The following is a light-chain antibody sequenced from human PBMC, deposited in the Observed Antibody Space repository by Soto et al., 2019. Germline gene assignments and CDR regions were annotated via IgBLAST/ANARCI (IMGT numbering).Light chain of an antibody. CDR2: GAS. Sequence: EIVMTQSPATLSVSPGERATLSCRASQSVTISLAWYQHKPGQAPTLLIYGASTRATGVPVRFSGSGSGTEFTLTISSLQSEDFAVYYCQRYNNWPLTFGGGTKVESK. CDR1: QSVTIS. CDR3: QRYNNWPLT. J-gene: IGKJ4*01. V-gene: IGKV3-15*01.